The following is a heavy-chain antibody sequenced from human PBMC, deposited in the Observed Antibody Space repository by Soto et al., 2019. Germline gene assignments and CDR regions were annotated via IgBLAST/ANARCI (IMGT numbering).Heavy chain of an antibody. CDR3: ARDSAVGLIDY. V-gene: IGHV1-18*01. CDR1: GYTFTSYG. CDR2: ISAYNGNT. Sequence: QVQLVQSGAEVKKPGASVKVSCKASGYTFTSYGISWVRQAPGQGLEWMGWISAYNGNTNYAQKLQGRGTMTTDTSKSTAYKELRSLRSDDTAVYYWARDSAVGLIDYWGQGTLVTVSS. D-gene: IGHD1-26*01. J-gene: IGHJ4*02.